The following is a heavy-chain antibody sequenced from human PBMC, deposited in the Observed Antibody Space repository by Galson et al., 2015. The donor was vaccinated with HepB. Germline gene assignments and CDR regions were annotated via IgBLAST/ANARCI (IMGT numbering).Heavy chain of an antibody. J-gene: IGHJ4*02. CDR3: ARDGTETGTTDY. CDR2: ISSSSSYI. Sequence: SLRLSCAASGFTFSSYSMNWVRQAPGKGLEWVSSISSSSSYIYYADSVKGRFTISRDNAKNSLYLQMNSLRAEDTAVYYCARDGTETGTTDYWGQGTLVTVSS. V-gene: IGHV3-21*01. CDR1: GFTFSSYS. D-gene: IGHD1-1*01.